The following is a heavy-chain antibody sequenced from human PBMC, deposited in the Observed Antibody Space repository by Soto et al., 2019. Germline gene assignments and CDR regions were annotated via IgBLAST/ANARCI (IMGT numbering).Heavy chain of an antibody. V-gene: IGHV3-74*03. CDR1: GVTFSGSW. CDR3: TTAGTGTFTY. Sequence: EVQLVESGGVLVQPGGSLRCSCAASGVTFSGSWMHWVRQAPGKGLVWVSRISSDGSRTTYADSVKGPFTMSRDNATNMLSIQMNSLRAEDTAVYYCTTAGTGTFTYWGQGTLATVSS. CDR2: ISSDGSRT. J-gene: IGHJ4*02. D-gene: IGHD1-1*01.